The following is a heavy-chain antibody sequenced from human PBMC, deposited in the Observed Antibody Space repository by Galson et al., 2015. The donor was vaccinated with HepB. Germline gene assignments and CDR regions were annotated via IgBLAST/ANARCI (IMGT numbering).Heavy chain of an antibody. Sequence: SLRLSCAASGFTFSSYWMTWVRQAPGKGLEWVANIKDDGSETNYVDSVKGRFTISRDNVATSLYLQMNTLRPEETAVYYCVRDLTYFGTFVYYDALDIWGYGTMVIVSS. D-gene: IGHD2/OR15-2a*01. CDR3: VRDLTYFGTFVYYDALDI. J-gene: IGHJ3*02. CDR2: IKDDGSET. CDR1: GFTFSSYW. V-gene: IGHV3-7*01.